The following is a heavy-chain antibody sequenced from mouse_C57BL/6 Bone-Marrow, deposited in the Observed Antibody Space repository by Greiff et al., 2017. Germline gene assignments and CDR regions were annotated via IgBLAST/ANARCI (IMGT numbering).Heavy chain of an antibody. CDR1: DSEVFPIAY. CDR3: ARALNWDPFAY. CDR2: ILPSIGRT. D-gene: IGHD4-1*01. J-gene: IGHJ3*01. V-gene: IGHV15-2*01. Sequence: VQLVESGSELRSPGSSVKLSCKDFDSEVFPIAYMSWVRQKPGHGFEWIGGILPSIGRTIYGEKFEDKATLDADTLSNTAYLELNSLTSEDSAIYYCARALNWDPFAYWGQGTLVTVSA.